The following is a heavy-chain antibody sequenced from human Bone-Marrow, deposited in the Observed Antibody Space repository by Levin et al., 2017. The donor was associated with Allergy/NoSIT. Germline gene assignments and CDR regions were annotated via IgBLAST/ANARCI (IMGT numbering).Heavy chain of an antibody. CDR2: IYYTGIT. D-gene: IGHD3-16*01. J-gene: IGHJ4*02. CDR3: AAGDGERLDF. Sequence: KTSETLSLTCNVSTTSISSYYWNWVRQAPGKGLEWIGYIYYTGITKYNPALESRVAISVDMSRHQFPLRLSSVTAADTAVYFCAAGDGERLDFWGQGILVTVSA. CDR1: TTSISSYY. V-gene: IGHV4-59*08.